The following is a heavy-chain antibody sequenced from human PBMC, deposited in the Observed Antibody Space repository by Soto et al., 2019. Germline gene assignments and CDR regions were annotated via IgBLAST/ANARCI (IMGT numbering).Heavy chain of an antibody. CDR1: GFTFSIYS. V-gene: IGHV3-30-3*01. CDR2: IGPDGVYE. J-gene: IGHJ6*02. CDR3: ARGKAGPSEWYYNMYV. D-gene: IGHD6-13*01. Sequence: QVQLVESGGGVVQPGRSLRLSCAASGFTFSIYSMHWVRQAPGKGLEWLSIIGPDGVYEYYADSVKGRFSISRDNAKNTLYLQMNSLRVEDTAVYYCARGKAGPSEWYYNMYVWGQGTTVTVSS.